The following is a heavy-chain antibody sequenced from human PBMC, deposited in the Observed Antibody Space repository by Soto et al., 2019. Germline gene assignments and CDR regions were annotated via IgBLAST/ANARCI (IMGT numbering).Heavy chain of an antibody. J-gene: IGHJ6*02. CDR2: IKSKTDGGTT. D-gene: IGHD3-16*01. CDR3: TTVGVYYYYGMDV. CDR1: GFTFSNAW. Sequence: EVQLVESGGGLVKPGGSLRLSCAASGFTFSNAWMSWVRQAPGKGLEWVGRIKSKTDGGTTDYAAPVKGRFTISRADSKNTLYLQMNSLKTEDTAVYYCTTVGVYYYYGMDVWGQGTTVTVSS. V-gene: IGHV3-15*01.